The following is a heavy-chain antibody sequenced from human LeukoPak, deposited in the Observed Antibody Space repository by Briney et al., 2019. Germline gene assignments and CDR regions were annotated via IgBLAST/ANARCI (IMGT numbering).Heavy chain of an antibody. D-gene: IGHD3-10*01. V-gene: IGHV1-3*01. CDR2: INAGNGNT. CDR1: GYTFTSYA. J-gene: IGHJ5*02. CDR3: ARGRMVRGVIITYNWFDP. Sequence: ASVKVSCKASGYTFTSYAMHWVRQAPGQRLEWMGWINAGNGNTKYSQKFQGRVTITRDTSASTAYMELSSLRPEDTAVYYCARGRMVRGVIITYNWFDPWGQGTLVTVSS.